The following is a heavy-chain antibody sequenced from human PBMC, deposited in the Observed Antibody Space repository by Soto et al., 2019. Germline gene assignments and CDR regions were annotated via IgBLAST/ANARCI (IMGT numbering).Heavy chain of an antibody. V-gene: IGHV4-61*01. J-gene: IGHJ5*02. D-gene: IGHD2-2*01. CDR3: ERDTVVVPALFDP. CDR1: GGSVSSGNYY. Sequence: PSETLSLTCTVSGGSVSSGNYYWSWIRQPPGKGLEWIGSVYYSGRTKYNPSLKRRVTISVDTSRNQFSLKVNSVTAADTAVYYCERDTVVVPALFDPWGQGTLVTVSS. CDR2: VYYSGRT.